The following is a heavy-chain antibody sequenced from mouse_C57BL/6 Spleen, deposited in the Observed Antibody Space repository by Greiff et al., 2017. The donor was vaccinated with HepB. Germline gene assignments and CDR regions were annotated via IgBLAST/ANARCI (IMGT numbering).Heavy chain of an antibody. D-gene: IGHD2-4*01. CDR2: IDPNSGGT. CDR1: GYTFTSYW. Sequence: VKLQQPGAELVKPGASVKLSCKASGYTFTSYWMHWVKQRPGRGLEWIGRIDPNSGGTKYNEKFKSKATLTVDKPSSTAYMQLSSLTSEDSAVYYCARGSLYYDYDGAWFAYWGQGTLVTVSA. J-gene: IGHJ3*01. CDR3: ARGSLYYDYDGAWFAY. V-gene: IGHV1-72*01.